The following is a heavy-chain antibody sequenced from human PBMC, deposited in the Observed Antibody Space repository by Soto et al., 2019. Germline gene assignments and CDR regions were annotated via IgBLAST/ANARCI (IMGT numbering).Heavy chain of an antibody. CDR3: ARLDHFDTSAMSTGDFDY. V-gene: IGHV5-51*01. CDR1: GYIFTSYW. Sequence: PGESLKISCEGSGYIFTSYWIGWVRQMPGKGLEWMGIIYPGDSDTRYSPSFQGQVTISADKSISTAYLQWNSLKASDTAMYFCARLDHFDTSAMSTGDFDYWGQGTLVTVSS. D-gene: IGHD3-22*01. J-gene: IGHJ4*02. CDR2: IYPGDSDT.